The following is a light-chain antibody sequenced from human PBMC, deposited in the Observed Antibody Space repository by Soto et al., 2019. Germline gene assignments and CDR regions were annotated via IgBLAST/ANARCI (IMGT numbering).Light chain of an antibody. CDR3: QQSYSTPRT. Sequence: DIQMTQSPSSLSASVGDEVTITCRASQSISSYLNWYQQKPGKAPKLLIYAASSLQSGVPSRFSGSGSGTDFTLTISSLKHEDFANYYCQQSYSTPRTFGQGTKVESK. CDR2: AAS. CDR1: QSISSY. V-gene: IGKV1-39*01. J-gene: IGKJ1*01.